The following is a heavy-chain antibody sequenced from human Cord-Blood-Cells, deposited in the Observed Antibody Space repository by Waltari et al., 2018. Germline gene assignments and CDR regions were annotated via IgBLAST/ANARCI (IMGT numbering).Heavy chain of an antibody. V-gene: IGHV4-61*01. D-gene: IGHD3-16*01. CDR2: IYYSGST. CDR3: ARDVKGGYYFDY. CDR1: GGSVSSGSYY. Sequence: QVQLQESGPGLVKPSETLSLTCTVSGGSVSSGSYYWSWIRQPPGKGLEWIGYIYYSGSTNYNPSLKSRVTISVDTSKNQFSLKLSSVTAADTAVYYCARDVKGGYYFDYWGQGTLVTVSS. J-gene: IGHJ4*02.